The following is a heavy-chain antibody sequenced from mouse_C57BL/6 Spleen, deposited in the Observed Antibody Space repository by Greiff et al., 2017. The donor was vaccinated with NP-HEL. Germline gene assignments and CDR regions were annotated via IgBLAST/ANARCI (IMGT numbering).Heavy chain of an antibody. CDR1: GYAFSSSW. CDR2: IYPGDGDT. V-gene: IGHV1-82*01. J-gene: IGHJ1*03. Sequence: LVKPGASVKISCKASGYAFSSSWMNWVKQRPGKGLEWIGRIYPGDGDTNYNGKFKGKATLTADKSSSTAYMQLSSLTSEDSAVYFCARVGDWYFDVWGTGTTVTVSS. CDR3: ARVGDWYFDV.